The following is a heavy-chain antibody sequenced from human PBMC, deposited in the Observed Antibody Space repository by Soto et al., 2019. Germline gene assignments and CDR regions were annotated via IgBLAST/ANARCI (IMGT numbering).Heavy chain of an antibody. CDR3: ARENMVRGVISSVDY. D-gene: IGHD3-10*01. J-gene: IGHJ4*02. V-gene: IGHV1-69*13. Sequence: SVKVSCKASGGTFSSYAISWVRQAPGQGLEWMGGIIPIFGTANYAQKFQGRVTITADESTSTAYMELSSLRSEDTAVYYCARENMVRGVISSVDYWGQGTLVTVSS. CDR1: GGTFSSYA. CDR2: IIPIFGTA.